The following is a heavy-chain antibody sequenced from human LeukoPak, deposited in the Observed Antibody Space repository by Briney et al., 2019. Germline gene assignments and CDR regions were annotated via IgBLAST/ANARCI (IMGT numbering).Heavy chain of an antibody. CDR2: TRNKANSYTT. CDR1: GFTFSDHH. CDR3: ARVTVTTDPFPYYFDY. D-gene: IGHD4-17*01. J-gene: IGHJ4*02. V-gene: IGHV3-72*01. Sequence: GGSLRLSCAASGFTFSDHHMDWVRQAPGKGLDWVGRTRNKANSYTTEYAASVKGRFTISRDDSKNLLYLQMNSLKTEDTAVYYCARVTVTTDPFPYYFDYWGQGTLVTVSS.